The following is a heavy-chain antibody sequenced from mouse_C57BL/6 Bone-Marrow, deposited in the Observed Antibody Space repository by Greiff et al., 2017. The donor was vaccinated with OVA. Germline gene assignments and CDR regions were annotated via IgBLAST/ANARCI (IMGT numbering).Heavy chain of an antibody. Sequence: QVQLLQSGAELVRPGTSVKMSCKASGYTFTNYWIGWAQQRPGHGLEWIGDIYPGGGYTNYNEKFKGKATLTADKSDSTAYMQFSSLTSEDSAIYYCARTRGTVDWYFDVWGTGTTVTVSS. CDR2: IYPGGGYT. CDR3: ARTRGTVDWYFDV. CDR1: GYTFTNYW. V-gene: IGHV1-63*01. D-gene: IGHD1-1*01. J-gene: IGHJ1*03.